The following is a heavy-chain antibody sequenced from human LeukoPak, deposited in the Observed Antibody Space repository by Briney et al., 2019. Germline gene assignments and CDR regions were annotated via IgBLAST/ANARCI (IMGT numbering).Heavy chain of an antibody. CDR3: AKMGCSTSCYRGPIDY. Sequence: GGSLRLSCAASGFTFNSYAMMWVRQAPGKGLEWVSAISGSGGSTYYADSVKGRFTISRDNSKNTLYLQMNSLRAEDTAVYYCAKMGCSTSCYRGPIDYWGQGTLVTVSS. D-gene: IGHD2-2*01. V-gene: IGHV3-23*01. CDR1: GFTFNSYA. J-gene: IGHJ4*02. CDR2: ISGSGGST.